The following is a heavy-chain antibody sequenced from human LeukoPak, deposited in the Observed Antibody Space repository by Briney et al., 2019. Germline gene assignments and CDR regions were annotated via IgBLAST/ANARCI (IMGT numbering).Heavy chain of an antibody. CDR2: ISRNGRNT. CDR3: ARVDSGSACAS. D-gene: IGHD6-19*01. CDR1: GFTLSSYS. Sequence: GGSLRLSCAASGFTLSSYSMHWVRQAPGKGLEFVSAISRNGRNTYYANSVKGRFTISRDISKNTLYLQMDSLRPEDMAVYYCARVDSGSACASWGQGILVTVSS. J-gene: IGHJ1*01. V-gene: IGHV3-64*01.